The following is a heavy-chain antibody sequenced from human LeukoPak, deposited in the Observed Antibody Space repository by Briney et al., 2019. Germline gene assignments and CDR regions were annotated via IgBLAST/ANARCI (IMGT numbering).Heavy chain of an antibody. Sequence: ASVTVSCKASGYTFTGYYMHWVRQAPGQGLEWMGWINPNSGGTNYAQKFQGRVTMTRDTSISTAYMELSRLRSDDTAVYYCTLELSSSYYYYMDVWGKGTTVTVSS. CDR1: GYTFTGYY. CDR3: TLELSSSYYYYMDV. CDR2: INPNSGGT. J-gene: IGHJ6*03. V-gene: IGHV1-2*02. D-gene: IGHD6-6*01.